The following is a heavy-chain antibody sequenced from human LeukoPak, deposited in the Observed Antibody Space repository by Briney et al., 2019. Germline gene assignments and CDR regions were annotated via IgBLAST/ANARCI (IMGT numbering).Heavy chain of an antibody. Sequence: SVKVSCKASGGTFSSYAISWVRQAPGQGLEWMGGIIPMFNTTKYAQKFQDRVTITADKPTSTAYMELSSLRSEDTAVYYCVEGGIAPLNWFDPWGQGTLVTVSS. CDR3: VEGGIAPLNWFDP. D-gene: IGHD6-13*01. CDR1: GGTFSSYA. J-gene: IGHJ5*02. CDR2: IIPMFNTT. V-gene: IGHV1-69*06.